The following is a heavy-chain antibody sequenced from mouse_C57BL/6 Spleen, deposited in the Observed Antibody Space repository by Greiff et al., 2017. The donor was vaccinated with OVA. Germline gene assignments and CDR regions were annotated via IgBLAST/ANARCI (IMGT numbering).Heavy chain of an antibody. CDR1: GFTFSDYY. CDR2: ISNGGGST. CDR3: TNAMDY. J-gene: IGHJ4*01. Sequence: EVQVVESGGGLVQPGGSLKLSCAASGFTFSDYYMYWVRQTPEKRLEWVAYISNGGGSTYYPDTVKGRFTISRDNAKNTLYLQMSRLKSEDTAMYYCTNAMDYWGQGTSVTVSS. V-gene: IGHV5-12*01.